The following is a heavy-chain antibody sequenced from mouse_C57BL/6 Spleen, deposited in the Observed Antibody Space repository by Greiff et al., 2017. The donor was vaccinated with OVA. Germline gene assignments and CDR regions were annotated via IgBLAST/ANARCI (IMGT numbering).Heavy chain of an antibody. D-gene: IGHD2-4*01. V-gene: IGHV5-4*01. Sequence: EVQGVESGGGLVKPGGSLKLSCAASGFTFSSYAMSWVRQTPEKRLEWVATISDGGSYTYYTDNVKGRFTISRDNAKNNLYLQMSHLKSEDTAMYYCARFYDYDGTYWGQGTLVTVSA. CDR3: ARFYDYDGTY. CDR1: GFTFSSYA. CDR2: ISDGGSYT. J-gene: IGHJ3*01.